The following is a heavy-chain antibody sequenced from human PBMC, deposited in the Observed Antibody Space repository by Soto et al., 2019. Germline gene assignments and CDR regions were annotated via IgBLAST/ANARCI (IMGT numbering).Heavy chain of an antibody. CDR1: GDSISSGQHY. V-gene: IGHV4-39*02. J-gene: IGHJ5*02. D-gene: IGHD1-26*01. CDR3: ARVAIVVLDQRAPRKGRLNWFDP. CDR2: IYYSVAT. Sequence: AETLSLTCTVSGDSISSGQHYFDCVGQSPWKGLELIGGIYYSVATYINPSLRGRLTISSDMPKNQFFLTLSSVTAADTAVYYCARVAIVVLDQRAPRKGRLNWFDPWGQGTLVTVSS.